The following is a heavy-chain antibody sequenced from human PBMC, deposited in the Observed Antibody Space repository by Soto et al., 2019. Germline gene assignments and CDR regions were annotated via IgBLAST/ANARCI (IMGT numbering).Heavy chain of an antibody. CDR3: ARARTIFGVVHDAFDI. CDR2: IWYDGSNK. J-gene: IGHJ3*02. CDR1: GFTFSSYG. Sequence: GGSLRLSCAASGFTFSSYGMHWVRQAPGKGLEWVAVIWYDGSNKYYADSVKGRFTISRDNSKNTLYLQMNSLRAEDTAVYYCARARTIFGVVHDAFDIWGQGTMVTVSS. V-gene: IGHV3-33*01. D-gene: IGHD3-3*01.